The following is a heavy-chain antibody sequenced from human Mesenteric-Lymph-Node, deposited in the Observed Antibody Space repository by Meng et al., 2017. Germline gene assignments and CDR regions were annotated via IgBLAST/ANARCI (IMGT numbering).Heavy chain of an antibody. J-gene: IGHJ4*02. CDR2: IIPILGTT. D-gene: IGHD3-16*01. CDR3: ARLDLGLAH. Sequence: QVQLVQSGAEVKKPGPAVKVSCKASGGKFTSLVFNWVRQAPGQGLEWMGGIIPILGTTNYAEKFRGRLAISADTSARTAYMELTSLSSDDTAVYYCARLDLGLAHWGQGTLVTVSS. CDR1: GGKFTSLV. V-gene: IGHV1-69*10.